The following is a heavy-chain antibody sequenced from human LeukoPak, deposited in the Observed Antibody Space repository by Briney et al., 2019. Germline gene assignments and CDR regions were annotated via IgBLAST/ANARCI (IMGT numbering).Heavy chain of an antibody. CDR2: IIPIFGTA. Sequence: GASVKVSCKASGGTFSSYAISWVRQAPGQGLEWMGGIIPIFGTANYAQKFQGRVTITADESTSTAYMELSSLRSEDTAVYYCARGIVATITTAFDYWGQGTLVTASS. CDR1: GGTFSSYA. V-gene: IGHV1-69*13. D-gene: IGHD5-12*01. J-gene: IGHJ4*02. CDR3: ARGIVATITTAFDY.